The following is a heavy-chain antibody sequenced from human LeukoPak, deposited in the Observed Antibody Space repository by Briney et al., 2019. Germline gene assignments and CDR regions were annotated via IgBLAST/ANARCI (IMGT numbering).Heavy chain of an antibody. D-gene: IGHD6-19*01. CDR2: ISSGSSYI. Sequence: ETLSLTCTVSGGSISSYYWSWIRQPPGKGLEWVSSISSGSSYIYYADSLKGRFTISRDNAKNSLYLQMNSLRAEDTAVYYCATGVRGYNSALDYWGQGTLVTVSP. V-gene: IGHV3-21*01. CDR3: ATGVRGYNSALDY. CDR1: GGSISSYY. J-gene: IGHJ4*02.